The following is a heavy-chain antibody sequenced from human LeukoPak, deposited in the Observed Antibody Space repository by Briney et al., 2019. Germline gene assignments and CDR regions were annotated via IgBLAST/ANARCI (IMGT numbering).Heavy chain of an antibody. D-gene: IGHD3-22*01. CDR3: ARSYYYDSSGYYMSYWFDP. V-gene: IGHV3-20*04. Sequence: GGSLRLSCAASGFTFDDYGMIWVRHAPGKGLEWVSYITWNGVGTAYADSMKGRFTISRDNAKNSLYLQMNSLRAEDTALYYCARSYYYDSSGYYMSYWFDPWGQGTLVTVSS. CDR1: GFTFDDYG. CDR2: ITWNGVGT. J-gene: IGHJ5*02.